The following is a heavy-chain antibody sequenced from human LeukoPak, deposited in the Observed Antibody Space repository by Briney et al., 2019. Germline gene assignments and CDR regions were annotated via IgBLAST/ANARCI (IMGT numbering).Heavy chain of an antibody. V-gene: IGHV3-33*01. Sequence: PGGSLRLSCAASGFTFSSYGMHWVRQAPGKGLEWVAVIWYDGSNKYYADSVKGRFTISRDNPKNTLYLQMNSLRAEDTAVYYCARGRGYSYGPFDYWGQGTLVTVSS. D-gene: IGHD5-18*01. CDR1: GFTFSSYG. CDR3: ARGRGYSYGPFDY. J-gene: IGHJ4*02. CDR2: IWYDGSNK.